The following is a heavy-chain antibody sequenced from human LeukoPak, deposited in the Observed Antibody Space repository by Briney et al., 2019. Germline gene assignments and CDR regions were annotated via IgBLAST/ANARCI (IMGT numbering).Heavy chain of an antibody. CDR2: IGPTGFDR. CDR3: ATETNGRHYDY. J-gene: IGHJ4*02. D-gene: IGHD1-14*01. CDR1: GLTFSTSG. V-gene: IGHV3-21*06. Sequence: PGGSLRLSCTPSGLTFSTSGFNWVRQAPGKGLEWVASIGPTGFDRYHADSIKGRFTISRANANNFLYLQMDSLRAEDTAVYYCATETNGRHYDYWGQGTLLTVSS.